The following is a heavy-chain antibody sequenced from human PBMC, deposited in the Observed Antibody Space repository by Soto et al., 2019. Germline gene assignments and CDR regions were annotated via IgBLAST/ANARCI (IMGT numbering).Heavy chain of an antibody. CDR1: GFTFSSYT. J-gene: IGHJ4*02. Sequence: GGSLRLSCAASGFTFSSYTMNWVRQGPGKGLEWVSGSVGSDGSTRYADSVKGRFTISRDNSRNTLYLQMNSLRTEDTAIYYCARDDEGRSYCDLGYWGQGTLVTVSS. V-gene: IGHV3-23*01. CDR3: ARDDEGRSYCDLGY. D-gene: IGHD3-10*01. CDR2: SVGSDGST.